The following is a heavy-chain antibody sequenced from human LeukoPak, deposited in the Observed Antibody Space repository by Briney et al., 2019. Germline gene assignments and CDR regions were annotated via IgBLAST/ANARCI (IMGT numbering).Heavy chain of an antibody. CDR2: VNADGSST. Sequence: SGGSLRLSCAASGFTFSNYWMHWVRQVSGKGLVWVSRVNADGSSTNYADSVKGRFTISRDNAKNTLYLQMNSLRAEDTAVYYCAKEGDSSGYWLVIEYFQHWGQGTLVTVSS. V-gene: IGHV3-74*01. CDR3: AKEGDSSGYWLVIEYFQH. J-gene: IGHJ1*01. CDR1: GFTFSNYW. D-gene: IGHD3-22*01.